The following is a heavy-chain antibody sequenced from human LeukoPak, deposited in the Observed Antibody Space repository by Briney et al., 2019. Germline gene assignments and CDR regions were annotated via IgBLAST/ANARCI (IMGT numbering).Heavy chain of an antibody. CDR2: ISTSSIYI. D-gene: IGHD1-14*01. CDR1: GFTFSSYS. V-gene: IGHV3-21*01. CDR3: ARVRLQPRTLLDDAFDI. J-gene: IGHJ3*02. Sequence: GGSLRLSCAASGFTFSSYSMNWVRQAPGKGLEWVSSISTSSIYIYYADSLKGRFTISRDNAKNSLHLQMNSLRAEDTAVYYCARVRLQPRTLLDDAFDIWGQGTMVTVSS.